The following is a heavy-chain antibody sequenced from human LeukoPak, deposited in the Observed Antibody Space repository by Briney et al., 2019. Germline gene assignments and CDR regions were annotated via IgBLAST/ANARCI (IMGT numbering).Heavy chain of an antibody. V-gene: IGHV3-21*01. D-gene: IGHD3-10*01. CDR2: ISSSSLYI. CDR1: GFTLSRNS. Sequence: GGSLRLSCAASGFTLSRNSMNWVRQAPGKGLEWVSSISSSSLYIYYGDSVKGRFTISRDNAKNSLYLQMNSLRAEDTAVYYCARGIWFGELGFDYWGQGTLVTVSS. CDR3: ARGIWFGELGFDY. J-gene: IGHJ4*02.